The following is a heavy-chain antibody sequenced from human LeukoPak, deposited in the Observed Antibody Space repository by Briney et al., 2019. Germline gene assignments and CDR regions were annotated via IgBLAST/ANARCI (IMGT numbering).Heavy chain of an antibody. CDR3: ARVAAAAGNDY. D-gene: IGHD6-13*01. Sequence: ASVKVSCKASGYTFTAYYMHWVRQAPGQGLEWMGRINPNSDDTNYAQKFQGRVTMTRDTSISTAYMELSRLTSDDTAIYYCARVAAAAGNDYWGQGTLVTVSS. V-gene: IGHV1-2*06. CDR2: INPNSDDT. CDR1: GYTFTAYY. J-gene: IGHJ4*02.